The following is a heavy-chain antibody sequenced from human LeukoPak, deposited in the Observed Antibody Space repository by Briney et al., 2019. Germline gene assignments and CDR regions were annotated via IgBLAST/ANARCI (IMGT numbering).Heavy chain of an antibody. CDR1: GGSFSGYY. D-gene: IGHD6-6*01. Sequence: SETLSLTCAVYGGSFSGYYWSWIRQPPGKGLEWIGEINHSGSTNYNPSLKSRVTISVDTSKNQFSLKLSSVTAADTAVYYCARGQTSIAARFYYYYYVDVWGKGTTVTVSS. CDR3: ARGQTSIAARFYYYYYVDV. J-gene: IGHJ6*03. CDR2: INHSGST. V-gene: IGHV4-34*01.